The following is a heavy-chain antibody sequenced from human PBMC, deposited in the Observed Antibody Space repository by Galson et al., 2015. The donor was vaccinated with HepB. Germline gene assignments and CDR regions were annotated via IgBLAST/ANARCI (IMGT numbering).Heavy chain of an antibody. CDR1: GFTFSTYS. D-gene: IGHD2-2*01. J-gene: IGHJ6*03. CDR2: ISSSSSYI. V-gene: IGHV3-21*01. Sequence: SLRLSCAASGFTFSTYSMNWVRQAPGMGLAWVSSISSSSSYIYYADSVKGRFTISRDNAKNSLYLQMNSLRAEDTAVYYCARNRDDPFCSSPSCRKGYYYYYYMDVWGKGTTVTVSS. CDR3: ARNRDDPFCSSPSCRKGYYYYYYMDV.